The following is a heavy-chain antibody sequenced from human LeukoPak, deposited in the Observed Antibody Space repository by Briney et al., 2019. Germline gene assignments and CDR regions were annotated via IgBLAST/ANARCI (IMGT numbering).Heavy chain of an antibody. CDR3: ARVYSSSWYPYYYYGMDV. V-gene: IGHV4-59*01. CDR1: GGSISSYY. J-gene: IGHJ6*02. CDR2: IYYSGST. Sequence: PSETLSLTCTVSGGSISSYYWSWIRQPPGKGLEWIGYIYYSGSTNYNPSLKSRVTISADTSKNQFSLKLSSVTAADTAVYYCARVYSSSWYPYYYYGMDVWGQGTTVTVSS. D-gene: IGHD6-13*01.